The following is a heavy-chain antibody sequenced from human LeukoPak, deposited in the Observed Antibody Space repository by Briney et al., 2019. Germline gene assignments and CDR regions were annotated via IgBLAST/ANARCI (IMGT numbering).Heavy chain of an antibody. D-gene: IGHD3-22*01. Sequence: GESLKISCKGSGYSFTSYWIGWVRQMLGKGLEWMGIIYPGDSDTRYSPSFQGQVTISADKSISTAYLQWSSLKASDTAMYYCARQAYYDSSGYSTIEDYWGQGTLVTVSS. V-gene: IGHV5-51*01. CDR2: IYPGDSDT. J-gene: IGHJ4*02. CDR3: ARQAYYDSSGYSTIEDY. CDR1: GYSFTSYW.